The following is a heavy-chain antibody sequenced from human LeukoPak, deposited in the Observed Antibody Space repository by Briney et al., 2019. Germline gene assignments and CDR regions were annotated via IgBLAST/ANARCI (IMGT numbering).Heavy chain of an antibody. J-gene: IGHJ4*02. CDR1: GGSISSSSYF. CDR2: IYYSGCT. D-gene: IGHD3-22*01. V-gene: IGHV4-39*07. Sequence: SETLSLTCSVSGGSISSSSYFWGWIRQPPGKGLGWIGSIYYSGCTYYYPSLKSRVTISVDTSKSQFSLKLSSVTAADTAVYYCARDPHYYDSSGYYYEGYYFDYWGQGTLVTVSS. CDR3: ARDPHYYDSSGYYYEGYYFDY.